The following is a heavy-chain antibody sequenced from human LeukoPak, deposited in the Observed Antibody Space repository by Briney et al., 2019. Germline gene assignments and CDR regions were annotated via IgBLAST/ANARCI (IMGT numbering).Heavy chain of an antibody. CDR1: GFTFSSYW. V-gene: IGHV3-7*01. D-gene: IGHD6-13*01. CDR3: ARAAVIAAAGTMGWFDP. Sequence: GGSLRLSCAASGFTFSSYWMSWVRQAPGKGLEWVANIKQDGSEKYYVDSVKGRFTISRDNAKNSLYLQMNSLRAEDTAEYYCARAAVIAAAGTMGWFDPWGQGTLVTVSS. J-gene: IGHJ5*02. CDR2: IKQDGSEK.